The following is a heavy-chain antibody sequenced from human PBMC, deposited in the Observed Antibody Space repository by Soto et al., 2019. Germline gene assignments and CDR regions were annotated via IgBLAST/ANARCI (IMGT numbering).Heavy chain of an antibody. CDR2: IFYSGST. D-gene: IGHD3-22*01. J-gene: IGHJ4*02. Sequence: SETLSLTCTVSSGSISSTIYSWDWIRQPPGKGLEWIGSIFYSGSTNYNPSLKSRVTISVDTSKNQFSLKLSSVTAADTAVYYCARDGSPRYDSSGYYLDYWGQGTLVTVSS. CDR3: ARDGSPRYDSSGYYLDY. V-gene: IGHV4-39*07. CDR1: SGSISSTIYS.